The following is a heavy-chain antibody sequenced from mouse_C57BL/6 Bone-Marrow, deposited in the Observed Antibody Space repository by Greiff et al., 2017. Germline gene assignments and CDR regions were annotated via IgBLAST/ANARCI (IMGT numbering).Heavy chain of an antibody. CDR3: ARGGPSFAY. CDR1: GYPFTSYW. CDR2: IHPNSGST. Sequence: QVQLQQSGAELVKPGASVKLSCKASGYPFTSYWMHWVKQRPGQGLEWIGMIHPNSGSTNYNEKFKRKATLTVDKSSRTAYMHLSSLTSEDSAVYCWARGGPSFAYWGQGTLVTVSA. J-gene: IGHJ3*01. V-gene: IGHV1-64*01.